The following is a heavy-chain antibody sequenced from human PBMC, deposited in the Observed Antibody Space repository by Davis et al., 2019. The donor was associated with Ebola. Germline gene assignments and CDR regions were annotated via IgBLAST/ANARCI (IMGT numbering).Heavy chain of an antibody. Sequence: GGSLRLSCAASGFTVSSNYMSWVRQAPGKGLEWVSVIYSGGSTYYADSVKGRFTISRHNSKNTLYLQMNSLRAEDTAVYYCARDSRSTNVDWYFDLWGRGTLVTVPS. J-gene: IGHJ2*01. CDR3: ARDSRSTNVDWYFDL. CDR2: IYSGGST. D-gene: IGHD5/OR15-5a*01. CDR1: GFTVSSNY. V-gene: IGHV3-53*04.